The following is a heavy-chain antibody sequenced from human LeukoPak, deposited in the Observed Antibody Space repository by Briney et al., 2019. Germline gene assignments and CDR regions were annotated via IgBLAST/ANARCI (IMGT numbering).Heavy chain of an antibody. CDR3: ARVGTAYGDYIDY. CDR2: IYYSGST. D-gene: IGHD4-17*01. Sequence: LSCAVSGFTFSDAWMNWVRQAPGKGLEWIGYIYYSGSTYYNPSLKSRVTISVDTSKNQFSLKLSSVTAADTAVYYCARVGTAYGDYIDYWGQGTLVTVSS. V-gene: IGHV4-30-4*08. CDR1: GFTFSDAW. J-gene: IGHJ4*02.